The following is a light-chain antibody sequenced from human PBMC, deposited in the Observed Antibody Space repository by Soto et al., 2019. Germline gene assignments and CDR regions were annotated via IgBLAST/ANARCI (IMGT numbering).Light chain of an antibody. CDR2: KAS. V-gene: IGKV1-5*03. Sequence: DLQMTQSPSTLSASVGDRVTITCRASQSIGNWLAWYQQKPGKAPKLLIYKASSLQSGVPSRFSGSGSGTEFTLTINSLQPDDFASYYCQQYNSYSGTFGQGTKVEI. CDR1: QSIGNW. CDR3: QQYNSYSGT. J-gene: IGKJ1*01.